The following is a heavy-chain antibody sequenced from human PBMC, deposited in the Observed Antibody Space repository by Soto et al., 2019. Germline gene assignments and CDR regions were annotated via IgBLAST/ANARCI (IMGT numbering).Heavy chain of an antibody. CDR3: ARWERYDYYGMDV. J-gene: IGHJ6*02. CDR2: IYYGGST. D-gene: IGHD1-26*01. V-gene: IGHV4-30-4*01. CDR1: GGSISSGDYY. Sequence: SETLSLTCTVSGGSISSGDYYWSWIRRPPGKGLECIGYIYYGGSTYYNPSLKSRVTIPVDTSKNQFSLKLSSVTAADTAVYYCARWERYDYYGMDVWGQGTTVTVSS.